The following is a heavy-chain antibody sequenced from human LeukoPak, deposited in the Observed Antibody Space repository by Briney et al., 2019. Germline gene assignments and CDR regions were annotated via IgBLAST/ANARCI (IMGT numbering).Heavy chain of an antibody. CDR2: IYYSGST. J-gene: IGHJ5*02. Sequence: SETLSLTCTVSGGSISSSSYYWGWIRQPPGKGLEWIGSIYYSGSTYYNPSLKSRVTISVDTSKNQFSLKLSSVTAADTAVYYCARGGIGYCSSTSCSNWFDPWGQGTLVTVSS. CDR3: ARGGIGYCSSTSCSNWFDP. D-gene: IGHD2-2*01. CDR1: GGSISSSSYY. V-gene: IGHV4-39*07.